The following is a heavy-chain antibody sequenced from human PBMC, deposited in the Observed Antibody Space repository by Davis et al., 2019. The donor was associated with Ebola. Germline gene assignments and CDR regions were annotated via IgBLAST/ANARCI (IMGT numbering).Heavy chain of an antibody. Sequence: DSVKGRFTISRDNSKNTLYLQMNSLRAEDTAVYYCAKDGGASSGYTFDYWGQGTLVTVSS. V-gene: IGHV3-30*02. J-gene: IGHJ4*02. D-gene: IGHD3-22*01. CDR3: AKDGGASSGYTFDY.